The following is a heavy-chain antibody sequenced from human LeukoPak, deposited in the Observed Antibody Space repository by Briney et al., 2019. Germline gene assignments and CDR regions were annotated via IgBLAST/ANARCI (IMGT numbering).Heavy chain of an antibody. J-gene: IGHJ4*02. D-gene: IGHD3-9*01. Sequence: GGSLRLSCAASGFTFSSYSMNWVRQAPGKGLEWVSSISSSSSYIYYADSVKGRFTISRDNAKNSLYLQMNSLTTEDTAVYYCISLDYDILTGSPQGWGQGTLVTVSP. V-gene: IGHV3-21*04. CDR3: ISLDYDILTGSPQG. CDR2: ISSSSSYI. CDR1: GFTFSSYS.